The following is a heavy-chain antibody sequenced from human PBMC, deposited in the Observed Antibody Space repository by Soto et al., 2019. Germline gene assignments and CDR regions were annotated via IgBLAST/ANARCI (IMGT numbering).Heavy chain of an antibody. V-gene: IGHV1-69*06. J-gene: IGHJ6*02. CDR3: ARRSGSHYGMDA. CDR1: GGTSRSNP. CDR2: IIPIFGTA. Sequence: SVKSSCRDPGGTSRSNPIRWVRQAPGQGLEWMGGIIPIFGTANYAQKFQGRVTITADKSTSTAYMELSSLRSEDTAVYYCARRSGSHYGMDAWVQGTKVNVSS.